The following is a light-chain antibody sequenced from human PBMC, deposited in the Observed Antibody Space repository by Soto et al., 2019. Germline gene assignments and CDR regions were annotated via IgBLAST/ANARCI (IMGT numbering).Light chain of an antibody. V-gene: IGKV3-11*01. CDR2: DAS. CDR1: QYVSSF. J-gene: IGKJ1*01. CDR3: QQRYNWPPT. Sequence: PGERATLPCRASQYVSSFLAWYQQKAGQAPRLLIYDASHRATGIPARFSGSGSGTDFTLTINSLEPEDFALYYCQQRYNWPPTFGQGTKV.